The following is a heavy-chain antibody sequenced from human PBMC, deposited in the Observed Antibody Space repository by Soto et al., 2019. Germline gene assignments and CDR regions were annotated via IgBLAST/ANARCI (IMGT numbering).Heavy chain of an antibody. CDR2: INPSGGST. V-gene: IGHV1-46*01. CDR3: ARRGACISTSCSLDY. CDR1: GYTFTSYY. Sequence: RASVKVSCKASGYTFTSYYIHWVRQAPGQGLEWMGIINPSGGSTTYAQKFQGRVTMTRDTSTSTVYMELSSLRSEDTAVYYCARRGACISTSCSLDYWGQGTLVTVSS. J-gene: IGHJ4*02. D-gene: IGHD2-2*01.